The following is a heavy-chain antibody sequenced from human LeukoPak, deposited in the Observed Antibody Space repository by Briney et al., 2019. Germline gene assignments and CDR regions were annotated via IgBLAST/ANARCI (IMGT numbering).Heavy chain of an antibody. CDR2: IKQDGSEK. J-gene: IGHJ6*02. D-gene: IGHD3-22*01. CDR1: GFTFSNYW. Sequence: GGSLRLSCAASGFTFSNYWMTWVRQAPGKGLEWVANIKQDGSEKCYVDSVKGRFTISRDNAKNSLYLQMNSLRAEDTAVYYCARSETTYYYDSSIYFYYYYGMDVWGQGTTVTVSS. CDR3: ARSETTYYYDSSIYFYYYYGMDV. V-gene: IGHV3-7*01.